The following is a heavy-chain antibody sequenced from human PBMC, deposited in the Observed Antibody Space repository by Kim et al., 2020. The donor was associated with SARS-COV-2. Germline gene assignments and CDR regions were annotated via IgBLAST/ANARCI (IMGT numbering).Heavy chain of an antibody. D-gene: IGHD6-19*01. J-gene: IGHJ4*02. CDR1: GGSISSSNW. CDR2: IYHSGST. Sequence: SETLSLTCAVSGGSISSSNWWSWVRQPPGKGLEWIGEIYHSGSTNYNPSIKSRVTISVDKSKNQFSLKLSSVTAADTAVYYCARFRDSSGSVEYGWGQGTLVTVSS. CDR3: ARFRDSSGSVEYG. V-gene: IGHV4-4*02.